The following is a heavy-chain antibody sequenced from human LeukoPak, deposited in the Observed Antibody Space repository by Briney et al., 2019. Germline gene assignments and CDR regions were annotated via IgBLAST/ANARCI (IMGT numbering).Heavy chain of an antibody. J-gene: IGHJ4*02. V-gene: IGHV3-48*02. D-gene: IGHD3-9*01. CDR2: IRTTAEGAKYA. CDR3: ATDQRYAFDY. CDR1: GFSFTDYP. Sequence: GGSLRLSRATSGFSFTDYPMNWVRQAPGKGLEWISNIRTTAEGAKYAYYADSVKGRVTISRDDGKNTLYLHMNSLRDDGTAVYHCATDQRYAFDYWGQGILVTVSS.